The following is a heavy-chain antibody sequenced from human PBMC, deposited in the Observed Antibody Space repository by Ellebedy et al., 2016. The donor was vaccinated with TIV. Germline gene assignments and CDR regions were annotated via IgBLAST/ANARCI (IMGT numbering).Heavy chain of an antibody. V-gene: IGHV3-23*01. D-gene: IGHD3/OR15-3a*01. CDR1: GFTFDSNA. Sequence: GESLKISXVASGFTFDSNAMSWVRQAPGKGLEWVSGISRDAGKTYYADSVKGRFTISRDNSRNTLYLQMNGLRPEDTALYFCARDSHEGLEMDYWGQGALVTVSS. CDR3: ARDSHEGLEMDY. CDR2: ISRDAGKT. J-gene: IGHJ4*02.